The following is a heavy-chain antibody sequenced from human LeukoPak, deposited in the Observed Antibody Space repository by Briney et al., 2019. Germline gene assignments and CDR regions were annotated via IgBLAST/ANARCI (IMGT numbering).Heavy chain of an antibody. Sequence: SETLSLTCTVSGGSISSSSYYWGWIRQSPGKGLEWIGSVYYSGSTNYNPSLKSRVTISVDTSKNQFSLKLSSVTAADTAVYYCARHYGVHDAFDIWGQGTMVTVSS. D-gene: IGHD4-17*01. CDR2: VYYSGST. CDR3: ARHYGVHDAFDI. V-gene: IGHV4-39*01. J-gene: IGHJ3*02. CDR1: GGSISSSSYY.